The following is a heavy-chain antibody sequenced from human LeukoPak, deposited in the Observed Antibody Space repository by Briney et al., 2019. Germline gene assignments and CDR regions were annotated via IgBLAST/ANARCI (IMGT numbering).Heavy chain of an antibody. J-gene: IGHJ4*02. V-gene: IGHV4-59*01. Sequence: PSETLSLTCTVWGGSISSYYWSWMRQPPGEGLEGIGYIYYSGSTKYKPSLKSRVNISVDTSKNQFSLKMNSVTAADTAVYYCAGGKGGSGSLLSYFDYWGQGILVTVSS. CDR2: IYYSGST. CDR3: AGGKGGSGSLLSYFDY. CDR1: GGSISSYY. D-gene: IGHD3-10*01.